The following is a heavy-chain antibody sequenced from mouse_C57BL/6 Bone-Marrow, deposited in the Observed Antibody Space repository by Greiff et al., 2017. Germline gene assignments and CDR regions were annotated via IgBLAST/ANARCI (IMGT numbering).Heavy chain of an antibody. J-gene: IGHJ2*01. CDR1: GYTFTDYY. Sequence: EVQLQQSGPELVKPGASVKISCKASGYTFTDYYMNWVKQSHGKSLEWIGDINPNNGGTSYNQKFKGKATLTVDKSSSTAYMELRSLTSEDSAVYYCARRWLLQEENFDYWGQGTTLTVSS. D-gene: IGHD2-3*01. CDR3: ARRWLLQEENFDY. V-gene: IGHV1-26*01. CDR2: INPNNGGT.